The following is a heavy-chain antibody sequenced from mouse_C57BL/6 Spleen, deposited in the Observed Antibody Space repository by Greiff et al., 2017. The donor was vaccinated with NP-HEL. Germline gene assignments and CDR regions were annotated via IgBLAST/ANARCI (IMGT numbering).Heavy chain of an antibody. CDR3: ARRDCYGSSYGAMDY. D-gene: IGHD1-1*01. Sequence: VQLQQPGAELVRPGSSVKLSCKASGYTFTSYWMDWVKQRPGQGLEWIGNIYPSDSQTHYNQKFKDKATLTVDKSSSTAYMQLSSLTSEDSAVYYCARRDCYGSSYGAMDYWGQGTSVTVSS. V-gene: IGHV1-61*01. J-gene: IGHJ4*01. CDR2: IYPSDSQT. CDR1: GYTFTSYW.